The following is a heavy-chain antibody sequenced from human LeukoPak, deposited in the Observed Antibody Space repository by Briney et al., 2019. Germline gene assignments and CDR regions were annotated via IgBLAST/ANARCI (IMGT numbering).Heavy chain of an antibody. J-gene: IGHJ4*02. CDR3: ARGYSSSWND. CDR1: GFTFSSYA. Sequence: GGSLRLSCAASGFTFSSYAMSWVRQAPGKGLEWVSYISSRSSTIYYADSVKGRFTISRDNAKNSLYLQMNSLRAEDTAVYYCARGYSSSWNDWGQGTLVTVSS. D-gene: IGHD6-13*01. V-gene: IGHV3-48*01. CDR2: ISSRSSTI.